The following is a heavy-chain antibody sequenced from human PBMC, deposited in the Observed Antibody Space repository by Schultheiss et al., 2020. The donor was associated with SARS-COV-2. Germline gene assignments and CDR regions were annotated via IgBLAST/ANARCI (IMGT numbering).Heavy chain of an antibody. CDR3: AAAVPAAIYYYGMDV. V-gene: IGHV1-18*01. CDR1: GYTFTSYG. J-gene: IGHJ6*02. D-gene: IGHD2-2*02. Sequence: ASVKVSCKASGYTFTSYGITWVRQAPGQGLEWMGWINPNSGGTNYAQKFQGRVTITADESTSTAYMELSSLRSEDTAVYYCAAAVPAAIYYYGMDVWGQGTTVTVSS. CDR2: INPNSGGT.